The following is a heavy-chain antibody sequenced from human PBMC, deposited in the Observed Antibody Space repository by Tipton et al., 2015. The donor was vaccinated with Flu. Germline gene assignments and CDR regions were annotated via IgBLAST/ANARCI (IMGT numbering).Heavy chain of an antibody. Sequence: LTCTVSGGSISSYYWSWIRQPPGKGLEWIGYIYYSGSTNYNPSLKSRVTISVDTSKNQFSLKLSSVTAAETAGYYCARASAAHYGMDVWCQGNSVTVSS. V-gene: IGHV4-59*08. CDR1: GGSISSYY. CDR2: IYYSGST. CDR3: ARASAAHYGMDV. D-gene: IGHD6-25*01. J-gene: IGHJ6*02.